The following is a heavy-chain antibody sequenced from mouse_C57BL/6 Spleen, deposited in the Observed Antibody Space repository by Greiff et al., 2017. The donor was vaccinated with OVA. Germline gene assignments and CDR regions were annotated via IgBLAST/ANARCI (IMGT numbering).Heavy chain of an antibody. J-gene: IGHJ2*01. CDR1: GYTFTSYW. V-gene: IGHV1-69*01. CDR3: ARSGILDQ. CDR2: IDPSDSYT. D-gene: IGHD3-1*01. Sequence: VQLQQPGAELVMPGASVKLSCKASGYTFTSYWMHWVKQRPGQGLEWIGEIDPSDSYTNYNQKFKGKSTLTVDKSSSTAYMQLSSLTSEDSAVYYCARSGILDQWGQGTTLTVSS.